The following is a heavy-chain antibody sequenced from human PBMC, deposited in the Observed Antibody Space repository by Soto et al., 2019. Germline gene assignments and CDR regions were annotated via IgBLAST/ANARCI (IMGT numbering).Heavy chain of an antibody. V-gene: IGHV3-15*07. CDR2: IKSKTDGGTT. Sequence: GGSLRLSCAASGFTFSNAWMNWVRQAPGKGLEWVGRIKSKTDGGTTDYAAPVKGRVTISRDDSKNTLYLQMNSLKTEDTAVYYCTTDNLVGYDSSGYSYYYYYGMDVWGQGTTVTVSS. J-gene: IGHJ6*02. CDR3: TTDNLVGYDSSGYSYYYYYGMDV. D-gene: IGHD3-22*01. CDR1: GFTFSNAW.